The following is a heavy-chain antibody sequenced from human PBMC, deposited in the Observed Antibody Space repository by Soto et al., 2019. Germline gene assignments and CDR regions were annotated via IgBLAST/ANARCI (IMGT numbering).Heavy chain of an antibody. CDR2: IYYSGST. J-gene: IGHJ4*02. V-gene: IGHV4-39*01. CDR1: GGSISSSSYY. Sequence: SETLSLTCTVSGGSISSSSYYWGWIRQPPGKGLEWIGSIYYSGSTYYNPSLKSRVTISVDTSKNQFSLKLSSVTAADTAVYYCARHPAYTMIVVIWGQGTLVTVSS. CDR3: ARHPAYTMIVVI. D-gene: IGHD3-22*01.